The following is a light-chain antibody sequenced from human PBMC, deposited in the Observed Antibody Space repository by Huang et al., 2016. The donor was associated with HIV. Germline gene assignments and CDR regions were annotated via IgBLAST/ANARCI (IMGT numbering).Light chain of an antibody. J-gene: IGKJ1*01. V-gene: IGKV3-11*01. CDR1: QSVSTY. CDR2: DAT. Sequence: EIVLTQSPATLSLSPGERATLSCRASQSVSTYLAWYQQKPGQAPRILIYDATNRATGIPARFSGRGSETDFTLTISSLEPEDFAVYYCHQRANWPLGTFGQGTKVEIK. CDR3: HQRANWPLGT.